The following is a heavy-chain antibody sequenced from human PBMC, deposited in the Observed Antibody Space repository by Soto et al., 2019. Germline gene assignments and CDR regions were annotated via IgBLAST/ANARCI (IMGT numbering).Heavy chain of an antibody. Sequence: GGSLRLSCAASGFTFDDYAMHWVRQAPGKGLEWVSGISWNSGSIGYADSVKGRFTISRDNAKNSLYQQMNSLRAEDTALYYCAGSQNYYYYYGMDVWGQGTTVTVSS. CDR3: AGSQNYYYYYGMDV. J-gene: IGHJ6*02. CDR1: GFTFDDYA. V-gene: IGHV3-9*01. CDR2: ISWNSGSI. D-gene: IGHD6-25*01.